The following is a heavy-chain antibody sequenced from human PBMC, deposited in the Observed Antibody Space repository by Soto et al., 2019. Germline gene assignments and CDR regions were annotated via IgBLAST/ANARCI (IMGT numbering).Heavy chain of an antibody. CDR3: ARTTGYSGYDFGY. D-gene: IGHD5-12*01. CDR1: GGSISPSSYY. J-gene: IGHJ4*02. CDR2: VYYSGST. Sequence: QLQLLESGPGLVKPSETLSLTCAVSGGSISPSSYYWGWIRQSPGQGLEWIASVYYSGSTYYNPSLNSRVTISADTSKNQFSLKLRSVTAADTAVYYCARTTGYSGYDFGYWGQGTLVTVSS. V-gene: IGHV4-39*01.